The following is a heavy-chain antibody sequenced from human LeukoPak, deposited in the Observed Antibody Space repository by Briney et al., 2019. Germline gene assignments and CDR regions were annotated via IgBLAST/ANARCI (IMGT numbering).Heavy chain of an antibody. CDR2: ISYDGSNR. J-gene: IGHJ4*02. CDR1: GFTFSNYD. D-gene: IGHD2-15*01. CDR3: ANIPEEVVAATGTGHFDY. V-gene: IGHV3-30*18. Sequence: GGSLRLSCAASGFTFSNYDMHWVRQAPGKGLEWVAVISYDGSNRYYADSVNGRFAISRDNSKNTLYLQMNSLRAEDTAVYYCANIPEEVVAATGTGHFDYWGQGTLVTVPS.